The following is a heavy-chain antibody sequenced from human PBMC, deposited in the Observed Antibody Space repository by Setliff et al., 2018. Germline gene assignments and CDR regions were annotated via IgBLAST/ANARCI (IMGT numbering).Heavy chain of an antibody. CDR2: INYSGST. D-gene: IGHD1-26*01. Sequence: KPSETLSLTCSVSGGAVSGDYWTWIRQPPGKGLEYIGYINYSGSTNYNPSLKSRVTISGDTSKNQVSLRLSSVTAADTAVYYCATRKSSGRLYYMGVWGKGTTVTVSS. CDR3: ATRKSSGRLYYMGV. J-gene: IGHJ6*03. V-gene: IGHV4-59*02. CDR1: GGAVSGDY.